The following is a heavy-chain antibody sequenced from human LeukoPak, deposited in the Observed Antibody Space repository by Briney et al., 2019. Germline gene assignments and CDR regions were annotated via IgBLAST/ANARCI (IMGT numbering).Heavy chain of an antibody. CDR2: IWYDGSNK. Sequence: GGSLRLSCAASGFTFSSYGMHWVRQAPGKGLEWVAVIWYDGSNKYYADSVKGRFTISRDNSKNTLYLQMNSLRAKDTAVYYCARDGYYYDSSGTFDYWGQGTLVTVSS. CDR1: GFTFSSYG. CDR3: ARDGYYYDSSGTFDY. D-gene: IGHD3-22*01. V-gene: IGHV3-33*01. J-gene: IGHJ4*02.